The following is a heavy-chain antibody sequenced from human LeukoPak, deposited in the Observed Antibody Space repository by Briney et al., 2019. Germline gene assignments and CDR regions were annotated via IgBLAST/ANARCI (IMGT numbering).Heavy chain of an antibody. CDR2: INGDGSNT. CDR1: GITISSYW. D-gene: IGHD6-6*01. CDR3: AKLSYSSSSDDY. J-gene: IGHJ4*02. Sequence: GGSLRLSCAASGITISSYWMYWDRQAPGKGLVYVSYINGDGSNTNYADSVKGRFTISRDNAKNTLYLQMNSLRAEDTAVYYCAKLSYSSSSDDYWGQGTLVTVSS. V-gene: IGHV3-74*01.